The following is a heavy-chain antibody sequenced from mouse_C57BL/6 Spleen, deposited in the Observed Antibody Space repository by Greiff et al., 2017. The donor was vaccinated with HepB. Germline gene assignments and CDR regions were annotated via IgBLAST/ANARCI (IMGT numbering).Heavy chain of an antibody. J-gene: IGHJ1*03. CDR2: IDPNSGGT. D-gene: IGHD2-5*01. V-gene: IGHV1-72*01. CDR3: ARAYYSNWYFDV. Sequence: QVQLKQPGAELVKPGASVKLSCKASGYTFTSYWMHWVKQRPGRGLEWIGRIDPNSGGTKYNEKFKSKATLTVDKPSSTAYMQLISLTSEDSAVYYCARAYYSNWYFDVWGTGTTVTVSS. CDR1: GYTFTSYW.